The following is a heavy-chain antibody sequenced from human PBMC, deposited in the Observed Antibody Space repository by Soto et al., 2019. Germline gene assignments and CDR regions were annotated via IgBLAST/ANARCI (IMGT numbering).Heavy chain of an antibody. D-gene: IGHD5-12*01. CDR1: GFTFSSFA. V-gene: IGHV3-30*01. J-gene: IGHJ6*02. CDR2: TSYDGSNT. CDR3: ARDGNSGYDWDYYYGMDV. Sequence: QVQLVESGGGVVQPGRSLRLSCAASGFTFSSFAMHWVRKAPGKGLEWVAVTSYDGSNTYYADSVKGRFTISRDNSKNTLYLQMNSLRAEDTAVYYCARDGNSGYDWDYYYGMDVWGQGTTVTVSS.